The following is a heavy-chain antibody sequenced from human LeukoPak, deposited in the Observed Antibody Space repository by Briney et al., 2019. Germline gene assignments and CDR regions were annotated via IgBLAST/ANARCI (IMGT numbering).Heavy chain of an antibody. D-gene: IGHD6-19*01. V-gene: IGHV3-21*01. CDR2: ISSSSSYI. Sequence: GGSLRLSCAASGFTVSSNYMSWVRQAPGKGLEWVSSISSSSSYIYYADSVKGRFTISRDNAKNSLYLQMNSLRAEDTAVYYCARVHIAVAGTVFDYWGQGTLVTVSS. CDR1: GFTVSSNY. J-gene: IGHJ4*02. CDR3: ARVHIAVAGTVFDY.